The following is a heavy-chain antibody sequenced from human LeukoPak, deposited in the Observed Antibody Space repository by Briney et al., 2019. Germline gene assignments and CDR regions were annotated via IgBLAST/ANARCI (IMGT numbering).Heavy chain of an antibody. V-gene: IGHV3-30*02. CDR2: IRYDGSNK. CDR3: ASLAGWFGEDTVHY. CDR1: GFTFSSYG. J-gene: IGHJ4*02. Sequence: PGGSLRLSCAASGFTFSSYGMHWVRQAPGKGLEWVAFIRYDGSNKYYADSVKDRFTISRDNSKNTLYLQMNSLRAEDTAVYYCASLAGWFGEDTVHYWGQGTLVTVSS. D-gene: IGHD3-10*01.